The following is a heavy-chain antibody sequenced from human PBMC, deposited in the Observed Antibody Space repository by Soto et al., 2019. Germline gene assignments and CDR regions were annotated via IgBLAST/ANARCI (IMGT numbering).Heavy chain of an antibody. CDR3: AKDRGIGYCISTGCSLGY. Sequence: GGSLRLSCAASGVTFSSYGMHLVRQAPGKGLEWVAVISYDGINKYYAGPVKGRFTISRDNSKNTLYLQTNSLRAEDTAVYYCAKDRGIGYCISTGCSLGYWGQGTLVTVSS. J-gene: IGHJ4*02. D-gene: IGHD2-2*01. CDR2: ISYDGINK. CDR1: GVTFSSYG. V-gene: IGHV3-30*18.